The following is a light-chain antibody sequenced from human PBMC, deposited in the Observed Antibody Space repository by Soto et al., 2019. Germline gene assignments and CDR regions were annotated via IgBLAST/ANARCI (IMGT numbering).Light chain of an antibody. Sequence: DIQLTQSPSFLSASVGDRVTITCRASQGISRNLAWYQQNPGKAPKLLIYGASTLQSGVPSRFSGSGSGTEFTLTISSLQPEDFATYYCQQLNSYPLTFGGGTKVEIK. J-gene: IGKJ4*01. CDR1: QGISRN. CDR2: GAS. V-gene: IGKV1-9*01. CDR3: QQLNSYPLT.